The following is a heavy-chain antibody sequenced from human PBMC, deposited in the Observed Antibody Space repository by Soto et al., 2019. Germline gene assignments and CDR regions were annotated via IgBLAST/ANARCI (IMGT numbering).Heavy chain of an antibody. Sequence: PSETLSLTCTVSGGTISSYCWSWFRKSPGKGLEWIGYIHYSGSTKSNPSLKSRVTISVDTSRNQVSLKLSSVTAADSAVYFCARARYQLLHPYHYGMDVWVQGTTVTVSS. V-gene: IGHV4-59*01. CDR1: GGTISSYC. CDR2: IHYSGST. CDR3: ARARYQLLHPYHYGMDV. J-gene: IGHJ6*02. D-gene: IGHD2-2*01.